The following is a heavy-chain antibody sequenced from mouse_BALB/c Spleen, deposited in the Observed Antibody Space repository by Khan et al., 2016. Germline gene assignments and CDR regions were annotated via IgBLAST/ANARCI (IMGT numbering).Heavy chain of an antibody. J-gene: IGHJ3*01. CDR3: TRGESTMIRGFAY. CDR2: IFPSDSYT. D-gene: IGHD2-4*01. Sequence: QVQLQQPGAELVRPGASVKLSCKASGYTFTSYWINWMKQRPGQGLEWIGNIFPSDSYTNYNQKFKDKATLTVDKSSSTAYMQLSSPTAEYSSIYYCTRGESTMIRGFAYWGQGTLVTVSA. V-gene: IGHV1-69*02. CDR1: GYTFTSYW.